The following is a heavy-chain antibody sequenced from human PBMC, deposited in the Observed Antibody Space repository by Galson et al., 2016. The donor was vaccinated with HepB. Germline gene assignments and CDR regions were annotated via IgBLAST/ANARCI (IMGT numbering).Heavy chain of an antibody. Sequence: SLRLSCAVSGFTFRNHQMHWVRQVPGKELEWVSRIEGDGNRPIYADSVKGRFTISRDNAENTLYLQMNSLRVEDTAVYYCARDLSGPDYWGQGTLVIVSS. CDR2: IEGDGNRP. J-gene: IGHJ4*02. CDR3: ARDLSGPDY. CDR1: GFTFRNHQ. V-gene: IGHV3-74*01.